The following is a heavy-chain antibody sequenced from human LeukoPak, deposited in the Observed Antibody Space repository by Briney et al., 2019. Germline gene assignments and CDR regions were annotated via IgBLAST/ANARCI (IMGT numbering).Heavy chain of an antibody. CDR3: ARGGNGGRQLYNGFDP. V-gene: IGHV4-30-2*01. CDR1: GGSISSGAYS. J-gene: IGHJ5*02. CDR2: ICHSGST. D-gene: IGHD4-23*01. Sequence: PSQTLSLTCTVSGGSISSGAYSWSWIPQPPGKGLEWIGSICHSGSTYSSPSLKSRVTISVDGSRNQFSLKLSSVTAADTAVYYCARGGNGGRQLYNGFDPWGQGNLVTVSS.